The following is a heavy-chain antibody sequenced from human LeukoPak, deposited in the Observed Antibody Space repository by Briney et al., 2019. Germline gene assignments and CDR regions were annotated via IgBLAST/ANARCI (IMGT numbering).Heavy chain of an antibody. D-gene: IGHD3-22*01. Sequence: GGSLRLSCAASGFTFSDYYMSWIRQAPGKGLEWVAVISYDGSNKYYADSVKGRFTISRDNSKNTLYLQMNSLRAEDTAVYYCARVAVRYDSSVHDAFDIWGQGTMVTVSS. CDR3: ARVAVRYDSSVHDAFDI. CDR2: ISYDGSNK. V-gene: IGHV3-30*03. J-gene: IGHJ3*02. CDR1: GFTFSDYY.